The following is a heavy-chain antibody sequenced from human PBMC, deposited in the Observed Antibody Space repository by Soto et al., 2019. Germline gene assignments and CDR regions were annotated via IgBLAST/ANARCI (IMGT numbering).Heavy chain of an antibody. V-gene: IGHV1-24*01. Sequence: GASVKVSCKVSGYTXTELSMHWVRQAPGKGLEWMGGFDPEDGETIYAQKFQGRVTMTEDTSTDTAYMELSSLRSEDTAVYYCATEGYDSSGYYLLFDYWGQGTLVTVSS. J-gene: IGHJ4*02. CDR3: ATEGYDSSGYYLLFDY. D-gene: IGHD3-22*01. CDR1: GYTXTELS. CDR2: FDPEDGET.